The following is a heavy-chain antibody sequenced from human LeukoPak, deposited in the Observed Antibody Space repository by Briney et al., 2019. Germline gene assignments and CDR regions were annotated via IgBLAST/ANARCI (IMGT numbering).Heavy chain of an antibody. J-gene: IGHJ6*03. D-gene: IGHD6-13*01. CDR2: IYYSGST. CDR3: ARGPSSWYHYYYYYMDV. CDR1: GGSISSSSYY. V-gene: IGHV4-39*07. Sequence: PSETLSLTCTVSGGSISSSSYYWGWIRQPPGKGLEWIGSIYYSGSTYYNPSLKSRVTISVDTSKNQFSLKLSSVTAADTAVYYCARGPSSWYHYYYYYMDVWGKGTTVTISS.